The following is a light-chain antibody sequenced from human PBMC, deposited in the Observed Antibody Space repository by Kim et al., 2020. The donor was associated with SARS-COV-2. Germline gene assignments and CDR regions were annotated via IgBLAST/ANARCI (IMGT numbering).Light chain of an antibody. CDR1: NSLVGDYNY. Sequence: QSALSQPASVSGSPGQSITISCTGSNSLVGDYNYVSWYQKHPDKPPKLIIFDVSYRPSGVSTRFSGSKSGNTASLTISGLQAEDEADYFCTSYASGDIVIFGGGTKVTV. J-gene: IGLJ2*01. CDR2: DVS. V-gene: IGLV2-14*03. CDR3: TSYASGDIVI.